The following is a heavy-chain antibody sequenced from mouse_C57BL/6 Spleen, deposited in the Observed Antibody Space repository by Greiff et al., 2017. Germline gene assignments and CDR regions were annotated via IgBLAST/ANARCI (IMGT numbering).Heavy chain of an antibody. J-gene: IGHJ4*01. V-gene: IGHV1-12*01. Sequence: SGAELVRPGASVKMSCKASGYTFTSYNMHWVKQTPRQGLEWIGAIYPGNGDTSYNQKFKGKATLTVDKSSSTAYMQLSSLTSEDSAVYFCAKDYGSSSYYAMDYWGQGTSVTVSS. CDR2: IYPGNGDT. D-gene: IGHD1-1*01. CDR1: GYTFTSYN. CDR3: AKDYGSSSYYAMDY.